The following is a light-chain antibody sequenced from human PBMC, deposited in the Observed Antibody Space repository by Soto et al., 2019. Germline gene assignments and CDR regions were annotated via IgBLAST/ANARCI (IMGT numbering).Light chain of an antibody. V-gene: IGKV4-1*01. J-gene: IGKJ1*01. CDR2: WAS. CDR1: QSVLYSSNNKNY. Sequence: DIVMTQSPDSLAVSLGERATINCKSSQSVLYSSNNKNYLAWYQQKPGQPPKLLIYWASTRESGVPDRFSGSGSGTDFTLTISSLQAEDVAVYYCQQYYSTLWTFGQGTKVGIK. CDR3: QQYYSTLWT.